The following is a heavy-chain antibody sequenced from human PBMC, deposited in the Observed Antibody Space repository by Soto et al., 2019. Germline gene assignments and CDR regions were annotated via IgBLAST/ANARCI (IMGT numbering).Heavy chain of an antibody. V-gene: IGHV3-30-3*01. CDR1: GFTLSTYT. CDR3: ARDYSTTAPFNY. CDR2: VSFDGSNK. D-gene: IGHD2-21*01. Sequence: GGPLRLSCGVAGFTLSTYTLHWVSQAPGKGLEWVAVVSFDGSNKYYADSLEGRFTISRDNSKNTLYLEMNSLRAEDTAVYYCARDYSTTAPFNYWGQGTLVTVSS. J-gene: IGHJ4*02.